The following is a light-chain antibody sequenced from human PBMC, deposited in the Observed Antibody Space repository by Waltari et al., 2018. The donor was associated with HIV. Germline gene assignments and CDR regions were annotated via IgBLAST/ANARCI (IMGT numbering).Light chain of an antibody. Sequence: DVVVSQHPDSMHLAEGERATLNCRSSHSLLYSSNNKTYLAWYQQKPRQPPKFLLYWASTRGSGVPDRFSGSGSGTDFTLTISSLQAEDVAVYYCQQYFTTPSLTFGGGTKVEIK. V-gene: IGKV4-1*01. CDR2: WAS. J-gene: IGKJ4*01. CDR1: HSLLYSSNNKTY. CDR3: QQYFTTPSLT.